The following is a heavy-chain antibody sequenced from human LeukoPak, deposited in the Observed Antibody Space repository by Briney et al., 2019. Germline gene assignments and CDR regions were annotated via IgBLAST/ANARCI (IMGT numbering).Heavy chain of an antibody. J-gene: IGHJ6*02. CDR3: AGSGISVSWMGMDV. Sequence: GRSLRLSCAPSGFILSCCGMHWVRQAPRKGLEWVALISFDGSNEYYADSMKGRFTISRDNSKNTLYLQMNSLRAEDMAVYYCAGSGISVSWMGMDVWGQGTTVTVSS. CDR2: ISFDGSNE. V-gene: IGHV3-30*03. CDR1: GFILSCCG. D-gene: IGHD1-14*01.